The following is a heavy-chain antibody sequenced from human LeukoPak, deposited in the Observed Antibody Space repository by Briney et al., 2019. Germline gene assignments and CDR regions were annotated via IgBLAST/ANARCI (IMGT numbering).Heavy chain of an antibody. J-gene: IGHJ4*02. CDR1: GFPFSSYG. CDR3: AKRIVGPYFYYFDY. D-gene: IGHD1-26*01. CDR2: ISYDGSNK. V-gene: IGHV3-30*18. Sequence: GVLRLSCAASGFPFSSYGMHWVRQAPGKGLEWVAVISYDGSNKYYADSVKGRFTISRDNSKNTLYLQMNSLRAEDTAVYYCAKRIVGPYFYYFDYWGQGTLVTVSS.